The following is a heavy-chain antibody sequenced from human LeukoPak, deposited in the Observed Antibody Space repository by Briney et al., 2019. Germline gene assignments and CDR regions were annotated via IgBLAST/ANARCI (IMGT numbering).Heavy chain of an antibody. J-gene: IGHJ5*02. V-gene: IGHV1-18*01. CDR1: GYSFTSYG. D-gene: IGHD2-21*02. Sequence: GASVKVSCKASGYSFTSYGINWVRQAPVQGLEWMGWISANNGNTNYAQKFQGRVTMTTDTSTSTAYMELRSLRADDTAVYYCARVVVTDENWFDPWGQGTLVTVSS. CDR2: ISANNGNT. CDR3: ARVVVTDENWFDP.